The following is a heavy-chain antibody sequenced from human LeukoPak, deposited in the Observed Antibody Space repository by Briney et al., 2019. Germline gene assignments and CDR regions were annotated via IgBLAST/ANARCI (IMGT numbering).Heavy chain of an antibody. D-gene: IGHD1-1*01. CDR2: IYYSGST. Sequence: PSETLSLTCTVSGGSISSGDYYWSWIRQPPGKGLEWIGYIYYSGSTYYNPSLKSRVTISVDTSKNQFSLKLSSVTAADTAVYYCASDRQPGRNWYVDLWGRGTLVTVSS. CDR1: GGSISSGDYY. J-gene: IGHJ2*01. V-gene: IGHV4-30-4*01. CDR3: ASDRQPGRNWYVDL.